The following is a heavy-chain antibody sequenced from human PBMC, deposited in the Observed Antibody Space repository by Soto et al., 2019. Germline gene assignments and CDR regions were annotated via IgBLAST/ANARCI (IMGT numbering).Heavy chain of an antibody. Sequence: QVQLVESGGTVVQVGGSLRLSCAASRFAFHGYAMHWVRQAPGKGLDWVAVIWYDGSEKYYADSVEGRFTISRDNYKTTLYLQMNSLRVEAKAVYYCGRDLRTRAGEYWYQGTVVALYS. V-gene: IGHV3-33*01. J-gene: IGHJ4*02. CDR1: RFAFHGYA. CDR2: IWYDGSEK. CDR3: GRDLRTRAGEY. D-gene: IGHD3-16*01.